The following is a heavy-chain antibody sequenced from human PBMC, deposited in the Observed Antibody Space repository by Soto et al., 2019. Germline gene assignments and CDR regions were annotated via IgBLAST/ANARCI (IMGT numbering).Heavy chain of an antibody. V-gene: IGHV1-18*01. D-gene: IGHD2-2*01. J-gene: IGHJ4*02. CDR1: GYTFSGYY. Sequence: ASVKVSCKASGYTFSGYYTHWVRQAPGQGLEWMGWMSLYNGNTNYAQQFQGRVTMTTDTYTSTAYMELRSLRSDDTAMYFCAIYHLELFRFDYWGQGTLVTVSS. CDR3: AIYHLELFRFDY. CDR2: MSLYNGNT.